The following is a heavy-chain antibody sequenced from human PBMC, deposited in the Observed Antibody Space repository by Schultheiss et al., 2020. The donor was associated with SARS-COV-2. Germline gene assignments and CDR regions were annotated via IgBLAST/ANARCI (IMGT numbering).Heavy chain of an antibody. CDR1: GFTFSTYA. D-gene: IGHD3-9*01. CDR3: AKLPLDYDILTGYLVGNAFDI. Sequence: GGSLRLSCAASGFTFSTYAMHWVRQAPGKGLEWVSGISWNSGSIGYADSVKGRFTISRDNAKNSLYLQMNSLRAEDTALYYCAKLPLDYDILTGYLVGNAFDIWGQGTMVTVSS. V-gene: IGHV3-9*01. J-gene: IGHJ3*02. CDR2: ISWNSGSI.